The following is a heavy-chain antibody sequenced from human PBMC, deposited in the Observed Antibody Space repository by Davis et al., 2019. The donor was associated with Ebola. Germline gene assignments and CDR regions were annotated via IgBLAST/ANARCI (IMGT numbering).Heavy chain of an antibody. Sequence: SVKVSCKASGGTFSSYAISWVRQAPGQGLEWMGGIIPIFGTANYAQKFQGRVTITADESTSTAYMELSSLRSEDTAVYYCARDRGAAASYYYYYGMDVWGQGTTVTVSS. J-gene: IGHJ6*02. D-gene: IGHD6-13*01. CDR2: IIPIFGTA. CDR3: ARDRGAAASYYYYYGMDV. V-gene: IGHV1-69*13. CDR1: GGTFSSYA.